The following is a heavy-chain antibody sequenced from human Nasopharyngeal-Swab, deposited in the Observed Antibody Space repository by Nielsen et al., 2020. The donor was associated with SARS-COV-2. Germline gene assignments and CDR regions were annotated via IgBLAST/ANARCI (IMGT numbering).Heavy chain of an antibody. D-gene: IGHD3-3*01. J-gene: IGHJ6*02. CDR3: ARDRATYYDFWSGYYHYGMDV. Sequence: SETLSLTCSVSGGSINYYYWSWIRQPPGKGLEWIGHIYYSGSTNYNPSLKSRVTMSVDTSKNQFSLKLSSVTAADTAVYYCARDRATYYDFWSGYYHYGMDVWGQGTTVTVSS. CDR2: IYYSGST. CDR1: GGSINYYY. V-gene: IGHV4-59*12.